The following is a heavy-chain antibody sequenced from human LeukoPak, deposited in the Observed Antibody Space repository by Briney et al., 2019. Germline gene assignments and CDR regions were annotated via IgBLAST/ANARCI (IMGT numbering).Heavy chain of an antibody. CDR2: INPNSGGT. V-gene: IGHV1-2*02. D-gene: IGHD2-2*01. CDR3: ARVVAPKSDAFDY. CDR1: GYTFTGYY. Sequence: ASVKVSCKASGYTFTGYYMHWVRQAPGQGLEWMGWINPNSGGTNYAQKFQGRVTMTRDTSISTAYMELSRPRSDDTAVYYCARVVAPKSDAFDYWGQGTLVTVSS. J-gene: IGHJ4*02.